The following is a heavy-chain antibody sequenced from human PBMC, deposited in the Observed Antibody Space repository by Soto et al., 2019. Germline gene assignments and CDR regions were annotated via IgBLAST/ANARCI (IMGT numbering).Heavy chain of an antibody. V-gene: IGHV4-59*12. CDR3: ARVPNSGWYSYYYYGMDV. Sequence: PSETLSLTCTVSGGSISGYYWSWIRQPPGKGLEWIGYMYNTGSTNYNPSLKSRVTISVDTSKNQFSLKLSSVTAADTAVYYCARVPNSGWYSYYYYGMDVWGQGTTVTAP. J-gene: IGHJ6*02. D-gene: IGHD6-19*01. CDR1: GGSISGYY. CDR2: MYNTGST.